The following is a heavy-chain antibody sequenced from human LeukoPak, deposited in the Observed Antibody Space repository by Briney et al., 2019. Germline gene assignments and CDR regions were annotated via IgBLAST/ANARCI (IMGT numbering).Heavy chain of an antibody. CDR3: ARLAVYFDPT. CDR1: GGSISSSSYY. V-gene: IGHV4-39*01. J-gene: IGHJ5*02. D-gene: IGHD3-3*01. CDR2: IYYSGST. Sequence: PSETLSLTRTVSGGSISSSSYYWGWIRQPPGKGLEWIGSIYYSGSTYYNPSLKSRVTISVDTSKNQFSLKLSSVTAADTAVYFCARLAVYFDPTWGQGTPVTVSS.